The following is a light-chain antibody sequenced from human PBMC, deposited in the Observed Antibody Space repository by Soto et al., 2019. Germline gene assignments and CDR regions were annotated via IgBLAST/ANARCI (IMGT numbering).Light chain of an antibody. CDR3: QVWDSSSDHPVV. J-gene: IGLJ2*01. Sequence: SYELTQPPSVSVAPGKTARITCGGKNIGSKSVHWYQQKPGQAPVLVIYYDSDRPSGIPERFSGSNSGNTATLTISRVEAGDEADYYCQVWDSSSDHPVVFGGGTKPIVL. V-gene: IGLV3-21*04. CDR2: YDS. CDR1: NIGSKS.